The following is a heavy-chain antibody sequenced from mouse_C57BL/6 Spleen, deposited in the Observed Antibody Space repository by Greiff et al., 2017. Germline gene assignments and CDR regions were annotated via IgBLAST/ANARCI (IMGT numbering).Heavy chain of an antibody. CDR3: ASGQMDY. CDR2: IYPGSGNT. Sequence: QVQLQQSGAELVRPGASVKLSCKASGYTFTDYYINWVKQRPGQGLEWIARIYPGSGNTYYNEKFKGKATLTAEKSSSTANMQLSSLTSEDSAVYFCASGQMDYWGQGTSVTVSS. J-gene: IGHJ4*01. CDR1: GYTFTDYY. V-gene: IGHV1-76*01.